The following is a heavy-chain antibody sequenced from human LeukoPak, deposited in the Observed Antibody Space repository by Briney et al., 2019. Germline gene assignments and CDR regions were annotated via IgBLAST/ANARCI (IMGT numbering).Heavy chain of an antibody. CDR3: ARGLSGYASSLGY. CDR1: GFTVSSNY. CDR2: INSDGSST. V-gene: IGHV3-74*01. J-gene: IGHJ4*02. Sequence: TGGSLRLSCAASGFTVSSNYMSWVRQAPGKGLVWVSRINSDGSSTSYADSVRGRFSISRDNAKNTLYLQMNSLRAEDTAVYYCARGLSGYASSLGYWGQGTLVTVSA. D-gene: IGHD6-6*01.